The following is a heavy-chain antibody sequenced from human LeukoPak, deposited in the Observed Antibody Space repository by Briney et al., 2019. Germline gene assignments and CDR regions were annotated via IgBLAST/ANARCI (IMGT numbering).Heavy chain of an antibody. V-gene: IGHV1-69*13. Sequence: ASVKVSCKASGGTFSSYAISWVRQAPGQGLEWMGGIIPIFGTANYAQKFQGRVTITADESTSTAYMELSSLRSEDTAVYYCARAPPGGSGSYFGEYFQHWGQGTLVTVSS. CDR1: GGTFSSYA. J-gene: IGHJ1*01. CDR3: ARAPPGGSGSYFGEYFQH. D-gene: IGHD3-10*01. CDR2: IIPIFGTA.